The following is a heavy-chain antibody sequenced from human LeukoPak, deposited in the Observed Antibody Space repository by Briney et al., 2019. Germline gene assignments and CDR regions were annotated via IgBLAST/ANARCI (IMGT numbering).Heavy chain of an antibody. CDR1: GFTFSSYS. Sequence: GGSLRLSCAASGFTFSSYSMNWVRQAPGKGLEWASSISSSSSYIYYADSVKGRFTISRDNAKNSLYLQMNSLRAEDTAVYYCAELGITMIGGVWGKGTTVTISS. D-gene: IGHD3-10*02. CDR2: ISSSSSYI. J-gene: IGHJ6*04. CDR3: AELGITMIGGV. V-gene: IGHV3-21*01.